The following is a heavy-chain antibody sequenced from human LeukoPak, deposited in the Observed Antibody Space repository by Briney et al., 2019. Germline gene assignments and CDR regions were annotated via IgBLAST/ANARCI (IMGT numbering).Heavy chain of an antibody. Sequence: SGTLSLTCAVSGGSSSSSNWWNWVRQPPGKGLEWIGEIDHSGRTNYNPPLKSRVTISVDKSKNQISLKLSSVTAADTAVYYCASKEYYYYGMDVWGQGTTITVSS. V-gene: IGHV4-4*02. J-gene: IGHJ6*01. CDR3: ASKEYYYYGMDV. CDR1: GGSSSSSNW. CDR2: IDHSGRT.